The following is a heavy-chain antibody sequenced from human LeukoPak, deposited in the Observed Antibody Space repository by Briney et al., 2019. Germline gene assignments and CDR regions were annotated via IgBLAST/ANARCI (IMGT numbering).Heavy chain of an antibody. CDR3: TTGTSTRWYYYMDV. Sequence: GGSLRLSCAASGSTFSNAWMSWVRQAPGKGLEWVGRIKSKTDGGTTDYAAPVKGRFTISRDDSKNTLYLQMNSLKTEDTAVYYCTTGTSTRWYYYMDVWGKGTTVTVSS. J-gene: IGHJ6*03. V-gene: IGHV3-15*01. CDR2: IKSKTDGGTT. D-gene: IGHD5-24*01. CDR1: GSTFSNAW.